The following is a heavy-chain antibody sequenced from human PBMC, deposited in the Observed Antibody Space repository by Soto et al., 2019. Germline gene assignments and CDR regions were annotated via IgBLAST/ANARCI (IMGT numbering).Heavy chain of an antibody. J-gene: IGHJ4*02. Sequence: SETLSLTCTVSGGSISGYYWSWLRQPPGKGLEWIGFIYNSGSTNYNPSLKSRVTISMDTSRNHFSLILSSVTVADTAVYYCARSPYGLGPKPYYFDYRGQGTLVTVSS. CDR2: IYNSGST. CDR3: ARSPYGLGPKPYYFDY. CDR1: GGSISGYY. D-gene: IGHD3-10*01. V-gene: IGHV4-59*01.